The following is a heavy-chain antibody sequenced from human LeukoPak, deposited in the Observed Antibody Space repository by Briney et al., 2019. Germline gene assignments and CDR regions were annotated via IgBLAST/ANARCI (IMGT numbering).Heavy chain of an antibody. D-gene: IGHD3-22*01. Sequence: PSETLSLTCGVSGGAITNYYWNWIRQAPGKGLEWLGYIYYTGSTTYNPSVKSRVTISVDTSKNQFSLNLSSVTAADTAVYYCATGYYYDNSGFFDYWGQGTLVTVSS. CDR3: ATGYYYDNSGFFDY. V-gene: IGHV4-59*01. J-gene: IGHJ4*02. CDR1: GGAITNYY. CDR2: IYYTGST.